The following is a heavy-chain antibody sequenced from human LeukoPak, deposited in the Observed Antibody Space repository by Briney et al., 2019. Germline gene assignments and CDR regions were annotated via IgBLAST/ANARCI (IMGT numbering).Heavy chain of an antibody. J-gene: IGHJ5*02. Sequence: VKVSCKASRYTFTDYYMHWVRQAPGQGLEWMGWINPNSGGTNYAQKFQGRVTMTRDTSISTAYMELSRLRSDGTAVYYCARGGWSLGYCSSSSCLDWFDPWGQGTLVTVSS. V-gene: IGHV1-2*02. CDR2: INPNSGGT. CDR3: ARGGWSLGYCSSSSCLDWFDP. D-gene: IGHD2-2*01. CDR1: RYTFTDYY.